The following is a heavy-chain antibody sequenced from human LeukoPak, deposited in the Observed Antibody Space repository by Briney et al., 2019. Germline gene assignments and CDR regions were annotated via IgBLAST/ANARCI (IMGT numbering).Heavy chain of an antibody. Sequence: AGGSLRLSCAASGFTFSNHGMSWVRQAPGKGLEWVSSISANSLYTYYADSVKGRFTVSRDNSKNTLYLQMNNMAAEDTAVYFCAKIGVSGSWFFDLWGRGTLLSVSS. D-gene: IGHD1-1*01. CDR3: AKIGVSGSWFFDL. CDR2: ISANSLYT. J-gene: IGHJ2*01. V-gene: IGHV3-23*01. CDR1: GFTFSNHG.